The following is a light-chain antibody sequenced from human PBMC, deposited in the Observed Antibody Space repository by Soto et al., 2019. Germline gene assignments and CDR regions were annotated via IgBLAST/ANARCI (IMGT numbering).Light chain of an antibody. CDR1: QSINNY. CDR3: QQYGNLWT. J-gene: IGKJ1*01. Sequence: DIKLTQSPSTLSASVGDRVTISCRASQSINNYLAWYQQKPGKAPKLLIYKASTLESGVPSTFSGSGSGTEFSLTISSLQPDDFATYYCQQYGNLWTFGQGTKVDI. CDR2: KAS. V-gene: IGKV1-5*03.